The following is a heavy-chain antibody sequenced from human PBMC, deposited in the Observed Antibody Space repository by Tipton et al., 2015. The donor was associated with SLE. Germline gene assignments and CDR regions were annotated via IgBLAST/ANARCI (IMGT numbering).Heavy chain of an antibody. CDR3: AREAVAGYFDY. CDR1: GGSISSGGYY. CDR2: IYTSGST. V-gene: IGHV4-61*02. Sequence: LRLSCTVSGGSISSGGYYWSWIRQPAGKGLEWIGRIYTSGSTNYNPSLKSRVTISVDTSKNQFSLKLSSVTAADTAVYYCAREAVAGYFDYWGQGTLVTVSS. J-gene: IGHJ4*02. D-gene: IGHD6-19*01.